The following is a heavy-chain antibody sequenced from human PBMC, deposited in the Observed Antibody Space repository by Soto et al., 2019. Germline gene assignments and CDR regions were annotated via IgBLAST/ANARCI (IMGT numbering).Heavy chain of an antibody. V-gene: IGHV1-3*04. J-gene: IGHJ4*02. Sequence: ASVKVSCKASGYAFSSSPLHWVRQAPGQRPEWMGWINTANDDTKYSQRFQDRVTLTRDTSASTAYMEVSSLTPEDTAVYYCARDEGVASGNWGQGTLVTVSS. CDR3: ARDEGVASGN. CDR2: INTANDDT. D-gene: IGHD5-12*01. CDR1: GYAFSSSP.